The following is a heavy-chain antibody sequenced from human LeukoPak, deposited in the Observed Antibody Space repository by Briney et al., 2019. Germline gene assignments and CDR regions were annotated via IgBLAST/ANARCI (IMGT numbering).Heavy chain of an antibody. CDR1: GGSISSSSYY. J-gene: IGHJ4*02. V-gene: IGHV4-39*07. D-gene: IGHD3-10*01. CDR2: IYYSGST. CDR3: ARVERDYYGSGSYYRGMYFDY. Sequence: KASETLSLTCTVSGGSISSSSYYWGWIRQPPGKGLEWIGSIYYSGSTNYNPSLKSRVTISVDTSKNQFSLKLSSETAADTAVYYCARVERDYYGSGSYYRGMYFDYWGQGTLVTVSS.